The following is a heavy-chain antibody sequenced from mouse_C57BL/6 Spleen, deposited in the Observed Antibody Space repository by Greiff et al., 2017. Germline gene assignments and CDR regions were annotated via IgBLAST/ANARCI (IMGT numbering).Heavy chain of an antibody. D-gene: IGHD1-1*01. CDR1: GFTFSDYG. CDR3: ARGYYCSSSWFAF. Sequence: EVMLVESGGGLVKPGGSLKLSCAASGFTFSDYGMHWVRQAPEKGLEWVAYISSGSSTIYYADTVKGRFTISRDNAKNTLFLQMTSLRSEDSAVYYCARGYYCSSSWFAFWGKGTLVTVSA. CDR2: ISSGSSTI. V-gene: IGHV5-17*01. J-gene: IGHJ3*01.